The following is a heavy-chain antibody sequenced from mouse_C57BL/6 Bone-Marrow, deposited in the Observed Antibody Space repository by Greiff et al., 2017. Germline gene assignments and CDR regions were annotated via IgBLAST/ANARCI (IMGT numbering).Heavy chain of an antibody. CDR1: GFSLTSYG. J-gene: IGHJ3*01. CDR3: ATYGNSAWFAY. D-gene: IGHD2-1*01. CDR2: IWSGGST. V-gene: IGHV2-2*01. Sequence: VQLVESGPGLVKPSQSLSITCTVSGFSLTSYGVHWVRQSPGKGLEWLGVIWSGGSTDYNEAFISRLSISTVNSKSQVFFKMYMLQADDTAIYYYATYGNSAWFAYWGQGTLVTVSA.